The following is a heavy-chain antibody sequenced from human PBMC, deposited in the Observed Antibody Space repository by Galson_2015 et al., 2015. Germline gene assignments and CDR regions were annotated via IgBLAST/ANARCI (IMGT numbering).Heavy chain of an antibody. CDR1: GFSLSTSGVG. Sequence: PALVKPTQTLTLPCTFSGFSLSTSGVGVGWFRQPPGKALEWLALIYWNDNKRYSPSLKSRLTITKDTSGNQVVLTMTNVDPVDTATYYCAHSHGGVTMVRGIIAYYFDYWGQGTLVTVSS. V-gene: IGHV2-5*01. J-gene: IGHJ4*02. D-gene: IGHD3-10*01. CDR2: IYWNDNK. CDR3: AHSHGGVTMVRGIIAYYFDY.